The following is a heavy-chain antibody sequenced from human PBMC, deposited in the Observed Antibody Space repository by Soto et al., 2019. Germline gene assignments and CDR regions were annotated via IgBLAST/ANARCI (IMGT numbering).Heavy chain of an antibody. Sequence: PSETLSLTCTVSGASISGFYWSWIRKSAGKGLEWIGRIYATGTTDYNPSLKSRVMMSVDTSKKQFSLKLRSVTAADTAVYYCVRDGKKTLRDWFDPWGQGISVTSPQ. CDR3: VRDGKKTLRDWFDP. CDR2: IYATGTT. D-gene: IGHD1-1*01. V-gene: IGHV4-4*07. CDR1: GASISGFY. J-gene: IGHJ5*02.